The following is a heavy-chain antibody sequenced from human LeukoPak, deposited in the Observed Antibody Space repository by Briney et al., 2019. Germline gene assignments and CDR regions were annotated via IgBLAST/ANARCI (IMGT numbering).Heavy chain of an antibody. CDR1: GGSISSSSYY. V-gene: IGHV4-39*01. D-gene: IGHD1-14*01. CDR2: IYYSGTT. CDR3: ARIAYNRVYYFDY. J-gene: IGHJ4*02. Sequence: PAETLSLTCTVSGGSISSSSYYWGWIRQPPGKGLEWIGNIYYSGTTYFNASLKSRFTISVDTSKTQFSLKLTSVTAADTAVYYCARIAYNRVYYFDYWGQGTLVTVSS.